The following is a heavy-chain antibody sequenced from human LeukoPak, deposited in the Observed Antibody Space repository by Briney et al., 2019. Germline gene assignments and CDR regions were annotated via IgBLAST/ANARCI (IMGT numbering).Heavy chain of an antibody. CDR3: ARAATFKYFDY. J-gene: IGHJ4*02. D-gene: IGHD1-1*01. CDR2: ISSSSSYI. V-gene: IGHV3-21*01. CDR1: GFTFSSYS. Sequence: AGGSLRLSCAASGFTFSSYSMNWVRQAPGKGREWVSSISSSSSYIYYADSVKGRFTISRDNAKNSLYLQMNSLRAEDTAVYYCARAATFKYFDYWGQGTLVTVSS.